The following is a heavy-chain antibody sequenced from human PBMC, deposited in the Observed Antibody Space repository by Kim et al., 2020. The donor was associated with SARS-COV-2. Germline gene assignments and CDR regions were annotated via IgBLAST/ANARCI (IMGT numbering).Heavy chain of an antibody. V-gene: IGHV3-64*01. CDR1: GFTFSSYA. J-gene: IGHJ4*02. CDR2: ISSNGGST. D-gene: IGHD5-12*01. CDR3: ARIGYSGYDETAMKGPTVDY. Sequence: GGSLRLSCAASGFTFSSYAMHWVRQAPGKGLEYVSAISSNGGSTYYANSVKGRFTISRDNSKNTLYLQMGSLRAEDMAVYYCARIGYSGYDETAMKGPTVDYWGQGTLVTVSS.